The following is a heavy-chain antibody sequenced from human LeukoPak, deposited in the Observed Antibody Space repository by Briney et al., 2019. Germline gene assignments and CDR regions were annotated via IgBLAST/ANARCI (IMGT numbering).Heavy chain of an antibody. J-gene: IGHJ5*02. CDR2: INPNSGGT. CDR3: ARSIMPLGRGPKHYWFDP. CDR1: GYTFTGYY. V-gene: IGHV1-2*02. Sequence: ASVKVSCKASGYTFTGYYMHWVRQAPGQGLEWMGWINPNSGGTNYAQKFQGRVTMTRDTSISTAYMELSRLRSDDTAVYYCARSIMPLGRGPKHYWFDPWGQGTLVTVSS. D-gene: IGHD2-2*01.